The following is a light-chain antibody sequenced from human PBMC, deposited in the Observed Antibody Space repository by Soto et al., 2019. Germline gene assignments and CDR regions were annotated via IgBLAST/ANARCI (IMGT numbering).Light chain of an antibody. V-gene: IGKV1-12*01. CDR2: ATS. CDR1: QGISNW. J-gene: IGKJ2*01. CDR3: QQANSFPYT. Sequence: DIQMTQSPSSVSASVGDRVTITCRASQGISNWLAWYQQKAGKAPKLLIYATSTLQSGVPSRFRGSGSGTEFTLTISSLQPEDVATYCCQQANSFPYTFGQGTKLEIK.